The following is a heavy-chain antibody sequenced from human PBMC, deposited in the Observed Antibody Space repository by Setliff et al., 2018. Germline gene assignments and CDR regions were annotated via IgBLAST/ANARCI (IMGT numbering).Heavy chain of an antibody. Sequence: SETLSLTCTVSGGSISSSYWSWIRQPAGKGLEWIGRIYTSGSTNYNPSLKSRVTMSVDTSKNQFSLKLSSVTAADTAVYYCARDRRGYSYGSLGYYYYCMDVWGKVTTVTVSS. CDR1: GGSISSSY. V-gene: IGHV4-4*07. CDR2: IYTSGST. CDR3: ARDRRGYSYGSLGYYYYCMDV. D-gene: IGHD5-18*01. J-gene: IGHJ6*03.